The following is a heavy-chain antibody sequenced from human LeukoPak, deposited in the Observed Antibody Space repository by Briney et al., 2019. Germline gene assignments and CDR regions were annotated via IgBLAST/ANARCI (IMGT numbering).Heavy chain of an antibody. CDR2: IIPILGIA. Sequence: SVKVSCKASGGTFSSYAISWVRQAPGQGLEWMGRIIPILGIANYAQKFQGRVTITADKSTSTAYMELSSLRSEDTAVYYCARRIVGGHLGDYWGQGTLVTVSS. J-gene: IGHJ4*02. CDR1: GGTFSSYA. D-gene: IGHD1-26*01. CDR3: ARRIVGGHLGDY. V-gene: IGHV1-69*04.